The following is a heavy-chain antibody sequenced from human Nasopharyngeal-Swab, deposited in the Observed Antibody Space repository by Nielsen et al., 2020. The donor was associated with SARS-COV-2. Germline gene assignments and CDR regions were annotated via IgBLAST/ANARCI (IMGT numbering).Heavy chain of an antibody. Sequence: WVRQAPGQGLEWMGIINPSGGSTSYAQKFQGRVTMTRDTSTSTVYMELSSLRSEDTAVYYCARVQQLASPYYYYGMDVWGQGTTVTVSS. V-gene: IGHV1-46*01. J-gene: IGHJ6*02. CDR3: ARVQQLASPYYYYGMDV. CDR2: INPSGGST. D-gene: IGHD6-13*01.